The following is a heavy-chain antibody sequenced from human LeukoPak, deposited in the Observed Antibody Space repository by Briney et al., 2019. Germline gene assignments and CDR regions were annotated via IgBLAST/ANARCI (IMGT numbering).Heavy chain of an antibody. CDR1: GGSISNSF. Sequence: SETLSLTCTVSGGSISNSFWSWIRQPPGKGLEWIGSIYYSGSTYYNPSLKSRVTISVDTSKNQFSLKLSSVTAADTAVYYCARSSSGWYPDYFDYWGQGTLVTVSS. D-gene: IGHD6-19*01. CDR3: ARSSSGWYPDYFDY. V-gene: IGHV4-39*01. CDR2: IYYSGST. J-gene: IGHJ4*02.